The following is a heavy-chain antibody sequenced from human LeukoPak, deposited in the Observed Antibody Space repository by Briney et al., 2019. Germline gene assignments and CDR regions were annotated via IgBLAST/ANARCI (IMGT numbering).Heavy chain of an antibody. CDR1: GYTFTSYG. CDR3: ARPKHYYYYMDV. CDR2: ISAYNGNT. V-gene: IGHV1-18*01. J-gene: IGHJ6*03. Sequence: ASVKVSCKASGYTFTSYGISWVRQAPGQGLEWMGWISAYNGNTNYAQKLQGRVNMTTDTSTSTAYMELRSLRSDDTAVYYCARPKHYYYYMDVWGKGTTVTVSS.